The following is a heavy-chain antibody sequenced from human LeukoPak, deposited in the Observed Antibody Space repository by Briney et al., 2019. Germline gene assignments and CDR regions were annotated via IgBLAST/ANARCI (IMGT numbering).Heavy chain of an antibody. CDR3: ARDSVYCSSTSCYYYGMDV. J-gene: IGHJ6*02. Sequence: RSQTLSLTCTVSGGSISSGDYYWSWIRQPPGKGLEWIGYIYYSGSTYYNPSLKSRATISVDTSKNQFSLKLSSVTAADTAVYYCARDSVYCSSTSCYYYGMDVWGQGTTVTVSS. CDR2: IYYSGST. CDR1: GGSISSGDYY. V-gene: IGHV4-30-4*01. D-gene: IGHD2-2*01.